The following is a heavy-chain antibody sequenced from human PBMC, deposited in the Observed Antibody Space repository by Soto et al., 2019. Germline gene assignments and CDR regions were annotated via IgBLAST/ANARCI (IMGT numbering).Heavy chain of an antibody. Sequence: GGSLRLSCAASGFTFSSYAMHWVRQAPGKGLEWVAVISYDGSNKYYADSVKGRFTISRDNSKNTLYLQMNSLRAEDTAVYYCARDPADLDYYGSGLDYWGQGTLVTVSS. CDR3: ARDPADLDYYGSGLDY. CDR1: GFTFSSYA. V-gene: IGHV3-30-3*01. J-gene: IGHJ4*02. CDR2: ISYDGSNK. D-gene: IGHD3-10*01.